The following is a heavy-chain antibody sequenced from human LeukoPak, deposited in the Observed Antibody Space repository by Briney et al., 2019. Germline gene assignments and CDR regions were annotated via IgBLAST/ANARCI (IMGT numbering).Heavy chain of an antibody. CDR1: GLTFSTYW. CDR2: IKQDGSVK. CDR3: ARQRYFDWSTNFDY. D-gene: IGHD3-9*01. J-gene: IGHJ4*02. Sequence: PGGSLRLSCVVSGLTFSTYWMSWVRQAPGKGLECVATIKQDGSVKNYGDSVQGRFTISRDNAKNSLYLQMHSLRVEDTAVYYCARQRYFDWSTNFDYWGQGTLVTVSS. V-gene: IGHV3-7*01.